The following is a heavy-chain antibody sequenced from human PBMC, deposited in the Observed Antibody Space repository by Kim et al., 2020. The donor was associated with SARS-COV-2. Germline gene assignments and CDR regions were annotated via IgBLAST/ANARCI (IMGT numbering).Heavy chain of an antibody. Sequence: SVKVSCKASGGTFSSYAISWVRQAPGQGLEWMGGIIPIFGTANYAQKFQGRVTITADKSTSTAYMELSSLRSEDTAVYYCARGVVVVPAAISTYYYYGMDVWGQGTTVTVSS. J-gene: IGHJ6*02. CDR3: ARGVVVVPAAISTYYYYGMDV. CDR1: GGTFSSYA. V-gene: IGHV1-69*06. CDR2: IIPIFGTA. D-gene: IGHD2-2*02.